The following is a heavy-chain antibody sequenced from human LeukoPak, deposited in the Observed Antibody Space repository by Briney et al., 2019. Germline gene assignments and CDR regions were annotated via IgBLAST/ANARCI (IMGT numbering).Heavy chain of an antibody. D-gene: IGHD5-12*01. V-gene: IGHV5-51*01. CDR3: ARHSRTDIVATVMYDY. J-gene: IGHJ4*02. CDR1: GYSFTSYW. Sequence: GESLKISCKGSGYSFTSYWIGWVRQMPGKGLEWMGIIYPGDSDTRYSPSLQGQVTISADKSISTAYLQWSSLKASDTAMYYCARHSRTDIVATVMYDYWGQGTLVTVSS. CDR2: IYPGDSDT.